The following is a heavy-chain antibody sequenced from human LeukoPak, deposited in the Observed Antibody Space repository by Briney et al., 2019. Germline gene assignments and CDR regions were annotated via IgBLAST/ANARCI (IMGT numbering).Heavy chain of an antibody. D-gene: IGHD4-17*01. Sequence: SETLSLTCTVSGGYISSSSYYWGWIRQPPGKGLEWIGSIYYSGSTYYNPSLKSRVTISVDTSKNQFSLKLSSVTAADTAVYYCARLMTTLTTLVVGLDYWGQGTLVTVSS. CDR1: GGYISSSSYY. J-gene: IGHJ4*02. CDR2: IYYSGST. V-gene: IGHV4-39*01. CDR3: ARLMTTLTTLVVGLDY.